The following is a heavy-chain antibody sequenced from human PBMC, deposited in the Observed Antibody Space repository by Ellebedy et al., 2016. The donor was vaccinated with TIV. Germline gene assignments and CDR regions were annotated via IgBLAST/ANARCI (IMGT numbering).Heavy chain of an antibody. Sequence: AASVKVSCKASGGTFSNYAISWVRQAPGQGLEWMGRIIPILGTANYAQKFQGRVTITADKSTSTAYMELSSLRSEDTAVYFCARHEGVVGATLDYWGQGTLVTVSS. CDR1: GGTFSNYA. CDR2: IIPILGTA. D-gene: IGHD1-26*01. J-gene: IGHJ4*02. CDR3: ARHEGVVGATLDY. V-gene: IGHV1-69*04.